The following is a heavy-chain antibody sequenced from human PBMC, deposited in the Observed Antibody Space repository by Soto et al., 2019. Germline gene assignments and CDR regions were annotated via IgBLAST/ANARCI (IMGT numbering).Heavy chain of an antibody. D-gene: IGHD3-3*01. CDR1: GGSISSGGYY. V-gene: IGHV4-31*03. CDR2: IYYSGSK. J-gene: IGHJ6*02. CDR3: ARDRSLYDFRDSYYYGMDV. Sequence: SETLSLTCTVSGGSISSGGYYWSWIRQHPGKGLEWIGYIYYSGSKYYNPSLKSRVTISVDTSKNQFSLKLTSVTAADTAVYYCARDRSLYDFRDSYYYGMDVWGQGTTVTVSS.